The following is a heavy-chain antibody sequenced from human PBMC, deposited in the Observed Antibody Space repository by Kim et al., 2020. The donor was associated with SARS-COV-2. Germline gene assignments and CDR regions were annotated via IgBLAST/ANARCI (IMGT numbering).Heavy chain of an antibody. CDR2: IYHSGST. CDR1: GYSISSGYY. D-gene: IGHD3-10*01. CDR3: ASPGGSGTSYY. Sequence: SETLSLTCAVSGYSISSGYYWGWIRQPPGKGLEWIGNIYHSGSTYYNPSLKSRVTISVDTSKNQFSLRLSSVTAADTAVYYCASPGGSGTSYYWGQGTLV. V-gene: IGHV4-38-2*01. J-gene: IGHJ4*02.